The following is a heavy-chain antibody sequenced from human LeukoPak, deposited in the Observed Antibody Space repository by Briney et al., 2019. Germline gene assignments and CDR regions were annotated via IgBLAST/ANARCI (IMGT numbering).Heavy chain of an antibody. J-gene: IGHJ4*02. Sequence: GGSLRLSCAASGFTFSSYAMHCVRQAPGKGLEWVAVISYDGSNKYYADSVNGRITISRDNYKNTLYLQMNSLRAEDTAVYYCARADTYYYDSSGYCSSNQGSPDYWGQGTLVTVSS. CDR3: ARADTYYYDSSGYCSSNQGSPDY. CDR2: ISYDGSNK. CDR1: GFTFSSYA. D-gene: IGHD3-22*01. V-gene: IGHV3-30*01.